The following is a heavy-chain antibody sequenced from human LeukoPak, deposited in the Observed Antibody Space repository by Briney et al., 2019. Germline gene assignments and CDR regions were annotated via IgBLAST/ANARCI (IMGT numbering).Heavy chain of an antibody. J-gene: IGHJ4*02. CDR2: IYHSGST. D-gene: IGHD5-18*01. V-gene: IGHV4-4*02. CDR3: ARGTPERGYSYGPKFDY. Sequence: PSETLSLTCAVSGGSISSSNWWSWVRQPPGKGLEWIGEIYHSGSTNYNPSLKSRVTISVDKSKNQFSLKLSSVTAADTAVYYCARGTPERGYSYGPKFDYWGQGILVTVSS. CDR1: GGSISSSNW.